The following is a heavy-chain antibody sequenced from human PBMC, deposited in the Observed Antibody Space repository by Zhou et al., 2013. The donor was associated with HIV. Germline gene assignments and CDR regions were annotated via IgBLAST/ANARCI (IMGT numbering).Heavy chain of an antibody. CDR1: GGTFSSYA. Sequence: QVQLVQSGAEVKKPGSSVKVSCKASGGTFSSYAISWVRQAPGQGLEWMGRIIPILGIANYAQKFQGRVTITADKSTSTAYMELSSLRSEDTAVYYCARSHGLEQPSDYWGRGTLVTVSS. D-gene: IGHD5-18*01. CDR2: IIPILGIA. J-gene: IGHJ4*02. CDR3: ARSHGLEQPSDY. V-gene: IGHV1-69*04.